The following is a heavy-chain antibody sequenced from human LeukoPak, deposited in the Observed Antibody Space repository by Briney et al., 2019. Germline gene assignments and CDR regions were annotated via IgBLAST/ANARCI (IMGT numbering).Heavy chain of an antibody. J-gene: IGHJ6*02. CDR2: INTNTGNP. D-gene: IGHD3-10*01. CDR3: ARSYGAFEGATYYYYGMDV. CDR1: GYTFTNYG. Sequence: ASVKVSCKASGYTFTNYGLSWVRQAPGQGLEWMGWINTNTGNPKSVQGFTERFVFSLDASVSTAYLQISSLKAADTAVYYCARSYGAFEGATYYYYGMDVWGQGTTVTVSS. V-gene: IGHV7-4-1*02.